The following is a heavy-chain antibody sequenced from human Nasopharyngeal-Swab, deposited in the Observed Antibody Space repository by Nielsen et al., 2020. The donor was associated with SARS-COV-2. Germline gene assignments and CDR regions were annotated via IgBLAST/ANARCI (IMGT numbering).Heavy chain of an antibody. CDR3: ATTRGYSSNDAFDI. Sequence: GESLKISCAASGFTFSSYNMNWVHQAPGKGLEWVSFISSSRSYIYYADSVKGRFTISRDNAKNSLYLQMNSLRAEDTAVYYCATTRGYSSNDAFDIWGQGTMVTVSS. CDR2: ISSSRSYI. D-gene: IGHD5-18*01. V-gene: IGHV3-21*01. J-gene: IGHJ3*02. CDR1: GFTFSSYN.